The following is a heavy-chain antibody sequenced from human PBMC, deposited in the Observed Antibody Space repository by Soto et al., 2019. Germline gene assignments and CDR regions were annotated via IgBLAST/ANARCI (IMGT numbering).Heavy chain of an antibody. CDR3: ARRRYYDSSGYYPPDY. V-gene: IGHV1-18*01. CDR1: GYTFTSYG. Sequence: QVQLVQSGAEVKKPGASVKVSCKASGYTFTSYGISWVRQAPGQGLEWMGWISAYNGNTNYAQKLQGRVTMTTDISTSTAYMELRSLRSDDTAVYYCARRRYYDSSGYYPPDYWGQGTLVTVSS. CDR2: ISAYNGNT. D-gene: IGHD3-22*01. J-gene: IGHJ4*02.